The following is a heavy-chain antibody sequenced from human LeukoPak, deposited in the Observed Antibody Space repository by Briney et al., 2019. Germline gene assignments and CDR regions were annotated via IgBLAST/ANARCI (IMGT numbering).Heavy chain of an antibody. J-gene: IGHJ4*02. CDR2: ISSSGSTI. CDR3: ARAAGGSIMIIDY. D-gene: IGHD3-16*01. CDR1: GFTFSDYY. Sequence: GGSLRLSCAASGFTFSDYYMSWIRQAPGKGLEWVSYISSSGSTISYADSVKGRFTISRDNAKNSLYLQTNSLRAEDTAVYYCARAAGGSIMIIDYWGQGTLVTVSS. V-gene: IGHV3-11*01.